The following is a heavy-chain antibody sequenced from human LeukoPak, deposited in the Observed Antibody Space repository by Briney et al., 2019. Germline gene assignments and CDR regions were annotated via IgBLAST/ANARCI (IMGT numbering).Heavy chain of an antibody. Sequence: GGSLRLSCAASGFTFSIYAMSWVRQAPGKGLEWVSTINYSGGDTFYADSVKGRFTISRDNSNNTLYLHMNSLRPEDTAVYYCAKDLDGDYDFDYWGQGTLVTVSS. CDR1: GFTFSIYA. D-gene: IGHD4-17*01. J-gene: IGHJ4*02. CDR2: INYSGGDT. CDR3: AKDLDGDYDFDY. V-gene: IGHV3-23*01.